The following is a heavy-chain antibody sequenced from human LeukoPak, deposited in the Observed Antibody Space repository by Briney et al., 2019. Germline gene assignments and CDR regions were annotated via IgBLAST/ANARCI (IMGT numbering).Heavy chain of an antibody. CDR2: INTNTGNP. D-gene: IGHD3-22*01. CDR3: ARGLSEFYYDSSGYPL. Sequence: ASVKVSCKASGYTFTSYAMNWMRQAPGQGLEWMGWINTNTGNPTYVQGFTGRFAFSLDTSVSTAYLQISSLKAEDTAVYYCARGLSEFYYDSSGYPLWGQGTLVTVSS. J-gene: IGHJ4*02. V-gene: IGHV7-4-1*02. CDR1: GYTFTSYA.